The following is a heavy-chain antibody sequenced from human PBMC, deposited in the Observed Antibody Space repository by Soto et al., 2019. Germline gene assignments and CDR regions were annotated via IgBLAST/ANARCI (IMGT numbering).Heavy chain of an antibody. CDR3: ATGGGCLDY. Sequence: QVQLQESGPGLVKPSGTLSLTCAVSGGSISSSNWWTWVRQPPGKGLEWIGEIFHSGNTNYNPSLRSRGTISVDKSKTQSSLKMNSVTAADTAVYYCATGGGCLDYWGQGTLVTVSS. D-gene: IGHD3-10*01. V-gene: IGHV4-4*02. J-gene: IGHJ4*02. CDR1: GGSISSSNW. CDR2: IFHSGNT.